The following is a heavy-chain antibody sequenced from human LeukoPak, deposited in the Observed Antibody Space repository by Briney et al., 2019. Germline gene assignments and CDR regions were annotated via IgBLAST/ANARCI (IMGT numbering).Heavy chain of an antibody. J-gene: IGHJ4*02. CDR2: INWNGGST. D-gene: IGHD3-3*01. CDR1: GFTFDDYG. Sequence: PGGSLRLSCAASGFTFDDYGMSWVRQAPGKGLEWVSGINWNGGSTGYADSVKGRFTISRDNSKNTLYLQMNSLRAEDTAVYYCARDPDFWSGYYNFDYWGQGTLVTVSS. CDR3: ARDPDFWSGYYNFDY. V-gene: IGHV3-20*04.